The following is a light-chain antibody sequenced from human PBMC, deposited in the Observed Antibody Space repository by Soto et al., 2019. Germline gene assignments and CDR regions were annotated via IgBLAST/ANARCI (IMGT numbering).Light chain of an antibody. V-gene: IGKV1-39*01. CDR3: QQSYSTPFT. CDR1: QTIRNY. CDR2: AAS. J-gene: IGKJ3*01. Sequence: DIQMTQSPSSLSASVGDRVTITCRASQTIRNYLNWYQQKPGKAPNLLIYAASSLQSGVPSRFSGSGSETDFTLTISSLQPEDFATYSCQQSYSTPFTFGPGTKVDIK.